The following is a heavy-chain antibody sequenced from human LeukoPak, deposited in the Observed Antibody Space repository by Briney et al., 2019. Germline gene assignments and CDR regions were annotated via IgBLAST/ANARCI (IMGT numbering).Heavy chain of an antibody. CDR2: IRSKPYGGTT. Sequence: PGGSLRLSCSASGFTFGDYAMSWFRQAPGKGLEWVGFIRSKPYGGTTEYAASVKGRFTISREDSKSIAYLQMNSLKTEDTAVYFCASDSLVDAARLPLRTPPGGFDYWGQGTLVTVSS. CDR3: ASDSLVDAARLPLRTPPGGFDY. D-gene: IGHD5-18*01. CDR1: GFTFGDYA. J-gene: IGHJ4*02. V-gene: IGHV3-49*03.